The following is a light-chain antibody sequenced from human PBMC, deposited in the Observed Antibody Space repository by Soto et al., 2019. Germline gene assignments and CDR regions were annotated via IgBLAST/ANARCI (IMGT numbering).Light chain of an antibody. CDR2: DAS. CDR1: QGISSA. J-gene: IGKJ5*01. Sequence: AIQLTQSPSSLSASVGDRVTITCRASQGISSALAWYQQKPGKAPKLLIYDASSLESGVPSRFSGSGSGTDFTLTISSLQPEDFATYYCQQFNSYPFITFGQGHDWRLN. CDR3: QQFNSYPFIT. V-gene: IGKV1-13*02.